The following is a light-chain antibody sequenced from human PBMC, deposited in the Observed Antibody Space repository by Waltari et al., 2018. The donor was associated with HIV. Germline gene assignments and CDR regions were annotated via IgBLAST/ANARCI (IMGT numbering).Light chain of an antibody. Sequence: QSALTQPASVSGSPGQSITISCTGTSSDVGNYNLVSWYQQHPGKAPKLMIYEGIKRALGVSNRITGSNSGNTASLTIAGLQAEDEADYYCCSYEGSSNWVFGGGTKLTVL. CDR2: EGI. V-gene: IGLV2-23*01. CDR1: SSDVGNYNL. CDR3: CSYEGSSNWV. J-gene: IGLJ3*02.